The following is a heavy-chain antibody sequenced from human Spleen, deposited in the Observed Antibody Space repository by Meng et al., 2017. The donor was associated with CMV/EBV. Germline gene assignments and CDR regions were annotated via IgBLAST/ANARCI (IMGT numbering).Heavy chain of an antibody. V-gene: IGHV1-69*10. Sequence: SVKVSCKASGDTFSNYAINWVRQAPGQGLEWLGGIIPILGIANYAQKFQGRVTITADKSTSTAYMERSSLRSEDTAVYYCAAQARYGGKDFDYWGQGTLVTVSS. D-gene: IGHD4-23*01. J-gene: IGHJ4*02. CDR3: AAQARYGGKDFDY. CDR1: GDTFSNYA. CDR2: IIPILGIA.